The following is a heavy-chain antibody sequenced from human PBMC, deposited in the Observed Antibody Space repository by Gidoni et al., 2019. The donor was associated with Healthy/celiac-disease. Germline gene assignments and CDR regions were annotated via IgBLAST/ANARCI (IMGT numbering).Heavy chain of an antibody. J-gene: IGHJ4*02. V-gene: IGHV3-30-3*01. Sequence: QVQLVESGGGVVQPGRSLRLSCAAPGFPFSSYAMHWFRQAPGKGLEWVAVISYDGSNKYYADHVKGRFTISRDNSNNTMYLQMNSLRAEDTAVYYCARDVRYSQPGDDYWGQGTLVTVSS. CDR3: ARDVRYSQPGDDY. CDR2: ISYDGSNK. CDR1: GFPFSSYA. D-gene: IGHD3-10*02.